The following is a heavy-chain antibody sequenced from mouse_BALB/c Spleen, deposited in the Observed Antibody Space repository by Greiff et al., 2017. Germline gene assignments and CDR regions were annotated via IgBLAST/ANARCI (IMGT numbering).Heavy chain of an antibody. J-gene: IGHJ1*01. CDR3: ARDDGSSPYWYFDV. Sequence: EVHLVESGGGLVKPGGSLKLSCAASGFTFSSYAMSWVRQSPEKRLEWVAEISSGGSYTYYPDTVTGRFTISRDNAKNTLYLEMSSLRSEDTAMYYCARDDGSSPYWYFDVWGAGTTVTVSS. D-gene: IGHD1-1*01. CDR2: ISSGGSYT. V-gene: IGHV5-9-4*01. CDR1: GFTFSSYA.